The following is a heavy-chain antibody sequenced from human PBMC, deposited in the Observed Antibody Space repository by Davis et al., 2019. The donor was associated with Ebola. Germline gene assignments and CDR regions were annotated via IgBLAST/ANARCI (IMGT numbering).Heavy chain of an antibody. D-gene: IGHD5-18*01. V-gene: IGHV3-48*02. J-gene: IGHJ6*02. CDR2: ISSSSSTT. CDR1: ALTFSSYS. CDR3: ARDYDSYGFGYYYYYGMDV. Sequence: PGGSLTLSCAASALTFSSYSMNWVRQAPGKGLEWVSYISSSSSTTYYADSVKGRFTISRDNAKNSLYLQINSLRDEDTAVYYCARDYDSYGFGYYYYYGMDVWGQGTTVTVSS.